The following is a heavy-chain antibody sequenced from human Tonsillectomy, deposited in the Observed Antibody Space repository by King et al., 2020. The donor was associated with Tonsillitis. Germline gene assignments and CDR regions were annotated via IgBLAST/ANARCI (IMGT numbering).Heavy chain of an antibody. V-gene: IGHV4-59*01. CDR3: ARDLRLGFGELSGRNWYLDL. D-gene: IGHD3-10*01. CDR2: IYYSGST. J-gene: IGHJ2*01. Sequence: VQLQESGPGLVKPSETLSLTCTVSGGSISSYYWSWIRQPPGKGLEWMGYIYYSGSTNYNPSLKSRVTISVDTSKNQFSLKLSSVTAADTAVDYCARDLRLGFGELSGRNWYLDLWGRGTLVTVSS. CDR1: GGSISSYY.